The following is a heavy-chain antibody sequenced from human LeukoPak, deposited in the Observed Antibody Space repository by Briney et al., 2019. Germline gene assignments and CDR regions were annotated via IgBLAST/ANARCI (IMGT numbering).Heavy chain of an antibody. CDR1: GYTFTSYG. J-gene: IGHJ6*02. D-gene: IGHD2-8*01. CDR3: ASPTKTYYYYGMDV. CDR2: ISAYNGNT. Sequence: ASVKVSCKASGYTFTSYGTSWVRQAPGQGLEWMGWISAYNGNTNYAQKLQGRVTMTTDTSTSTAYMELRSLRSDDTAVYYCASPTKTYYYYGMDVWGQGTTVTVSS. V-gene: IGHV1-18*01.